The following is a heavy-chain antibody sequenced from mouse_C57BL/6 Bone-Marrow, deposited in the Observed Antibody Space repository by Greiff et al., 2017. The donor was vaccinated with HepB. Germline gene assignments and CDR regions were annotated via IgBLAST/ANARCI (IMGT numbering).Heavy chain of an antibody. V-gene: IGHV1-19*01. CDR1: GYTFTDYY. CDR2: INPYNGGT. CDR3: ARRPAWFAY. J-gene: IGHJ3*01. Sequence: EVQLQQSGPVLVKPGASVKMSCKASGYTFTDYYMNWVKQSHGKSLEWIGVINPYNGGTNYNEKFKGKATFTADTSSNTAYMQLSSLTTEDSAIYYCARRPAWFAYWGQGTLVTVSA.